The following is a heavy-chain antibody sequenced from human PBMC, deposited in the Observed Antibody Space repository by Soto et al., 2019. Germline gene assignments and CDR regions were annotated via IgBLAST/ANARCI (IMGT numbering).Heavy chain of an antibody. CDR3: ARIAASGIVHDFDF. Sequence: QVQLVQSEGEVKKPGASVNISCRASGYTFTSYAINWVRQAPGQGLEWMGWISAHSGNTNYAQKVQGRVTMTTDTSTITAYMELRSLRSDDTAIYYCARIAASGIVHDFDFWGQGTLVTVSS. D-gene: IGHD6-13*01. CDR1: GYTFTSYA. V-gene: IGHV1-18*01. CDR2: ISAHSGNT. J-gene: IGHJ4*02.